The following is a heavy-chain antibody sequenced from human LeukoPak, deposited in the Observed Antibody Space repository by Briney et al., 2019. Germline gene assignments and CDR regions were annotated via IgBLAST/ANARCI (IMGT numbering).Heavy chain of an antibody. CDR1: GGSISYDY. V-gene: IGHV4-59*08. J-gene: IGHJ4*02. CDR3: ATLRGASTAVFDS. CDR2: IHYSGAT. Sequence: SETLSLTCTVSGGSISYDYWSWIRQSPGKRLEWIGYIHYSGATNYSPSLKSRVTISVDTSKNQFSLKLSSVTAADTALYYCATLRGASTAVFDSWGQGALVTVSS. D-gene: IGHD2-21*02.